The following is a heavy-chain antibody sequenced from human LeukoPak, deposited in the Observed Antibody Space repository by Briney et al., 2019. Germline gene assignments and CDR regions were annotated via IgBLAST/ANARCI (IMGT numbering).Heavy chain of an antibody. V-gene: IGHV1-69*04. CDR2: IIPILGIA. CDR3: ARLDGYSIPDYFDY. J-gene: IGHJ4*02. Sequence: GASVKVSCKASGGTFSSYAISWVRQAPGQGLEWMGRIIPILGIANYAQKFQGRVTITADKSTSTAYMELSSLRSEDTAVYYCARLDGYSIPDYFDYWGQGTLVTVSS. D-gene: IGHD5-24*01. CDR1: GGTFSSYA.